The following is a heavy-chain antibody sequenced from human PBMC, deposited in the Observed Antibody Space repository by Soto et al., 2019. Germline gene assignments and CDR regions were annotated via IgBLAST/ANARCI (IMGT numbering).Heavy chain of an antibody. D-gene: IGHD3-10*01. Sequence: SETLSLTCTVAGGSVSSGSYYWSWIRQPPGKGLEWIGYIYYSGSTNYNPSLKSRVTISVDTSKNQFSLKLSSVTAADTAVYYCARGTYYYGSGSSQVLDYWGQGTLVTVSS. CDR3: ARGTYYYGSGSSQVLDY. CDR2: IYYSGST. V-gene: IGHV4-61*01. J-gene: IGHJ4*02. CDR1: GGSVSSGSYY.